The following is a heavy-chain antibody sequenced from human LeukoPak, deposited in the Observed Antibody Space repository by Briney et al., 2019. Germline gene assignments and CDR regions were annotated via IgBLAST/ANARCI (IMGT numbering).Heavy chain of an antibody. D-gene: IGHD2-15*01. CDR1: GFTVSSCY. CDR3: WRGFCSGGTCYRVPGTFDV. J-gene: IGHJ3*01. CDR2: IYSGGRT. V-gene: IGHV3-66*01. Sequence: GGSLRPSCAASGFTVSSCYMSWVRQAPGKGLEWVSVIYSGGRTYYADSAKGRFTIFRKDAQKSLLLEMTSLSGDDHAVFFWWRGFCSGGTCYRVPGTFDVWGLGTMVTVSS.